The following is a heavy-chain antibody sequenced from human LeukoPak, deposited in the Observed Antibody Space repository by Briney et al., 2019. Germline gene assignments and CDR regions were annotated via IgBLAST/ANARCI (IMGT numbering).Heavy chain of an antibody. CDR1: GFTFSSYT. J-gene: IGHJ3*02. CDR2: ISGSGVST. Sequence: GGSLTLSCAASGFTFSSYTMSWVRQAPGKGLDWVSSISGSGVSTYYADYVKGRFTLSRDNSKNTLYLQINSLRAEDTAVYYCAKQWRGTGDAFDIWGQGTMVTVSS. V-gene: IGHV3-23*01. D-gene: IGHD3/OR15-3a*01. CDR3: AKQWRGTGDAFDI.